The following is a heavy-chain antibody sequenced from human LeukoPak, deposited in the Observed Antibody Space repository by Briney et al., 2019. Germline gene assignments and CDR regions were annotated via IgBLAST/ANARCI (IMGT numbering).Heavy chain of an antibody. CDR2: IIPIFGTA. D-gene: IGHD3-10*01. Sequence: SAKVSCKASGGTFSSYAISWVRQAPGQGLEWMGRIIPIFGTANYAQKFQGRVTITTDESTSTAYMELSSLRSEDTAVYYCARDQSYYGSGSHHSWFDPWGQGTLVTVSS. J-gene: IGHJ5*02. V-gene: IGHV1-69*05. CDR1: GGTFSSYA. CDR3: ARDQSYYGSGSHHSWFDP.